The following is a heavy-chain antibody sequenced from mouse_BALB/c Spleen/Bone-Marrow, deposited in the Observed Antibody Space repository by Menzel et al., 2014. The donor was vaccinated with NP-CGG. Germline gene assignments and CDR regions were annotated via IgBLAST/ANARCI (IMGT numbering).Heavy chain of an antibody. D-gene: IGHD1-1*01. CDR1: GFTFSSFG. V-gene: IGHV5-17*02. CDR3: VRSGSSSGYFDY. Sequence: DVKLVESGGGLVQPGGSRKLSCAASGFTFSSFGMHWVRQAPEKGLEWVAYISSGSSTIYYGDTVMGRFTISRDNPKNTLFLQMTSLRSEGTATYYCVRSGSSSGYFDYWGQGTTRTVSS. J-gene: IGHJ2*01. CDR2: ISSGSSTI.